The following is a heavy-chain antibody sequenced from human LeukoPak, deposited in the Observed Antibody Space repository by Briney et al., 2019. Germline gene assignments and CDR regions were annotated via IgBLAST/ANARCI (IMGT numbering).Heavy chain of an antibody. J-gene: IGHJ3*01. CDR2: INPNSGGT. D-gene: IGHD2-2*01. Sequence: ASVKVSCKASGYTFTGYYMHWVRQAPGQGLEWMGWINPNSGGTNYAQKFQGRVTMTRDTSISTAYMELSRLRSDDTAVYYCAREVVVVVPAAKDAFDLWGQGTMVTVSS. CDR3: AREVVVVVPAAKDAFDL. V-gene: IGHV1-2*02. CDR1: GYTFTGYY.